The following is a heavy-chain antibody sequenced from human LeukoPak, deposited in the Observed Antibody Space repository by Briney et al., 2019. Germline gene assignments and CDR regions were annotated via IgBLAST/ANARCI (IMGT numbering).Heavy chain of an antibody. V-gene: IGHV1-8*01. CDR2: MNPNSGNT. Sequence: ASVKVSCKASGYTFTSYDINWVRQATGQGLEWMGWMNPNSGNTGYAQKFQGRVTMTRDTSTSTVYMELSSLRSEDTAVYYCARGQITMVRGVIIGDRNWFDPWGQGTLVTVSS. J-gene: IGHJ5*02. CDR1: GYTFTSYD. CDR3: ARGQITMVRGVIIGDRNWFDP. D-gene: IGHD3-10*01.